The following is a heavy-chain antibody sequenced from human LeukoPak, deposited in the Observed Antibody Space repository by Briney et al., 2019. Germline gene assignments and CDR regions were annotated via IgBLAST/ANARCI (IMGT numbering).Heavy chain of an antibody. V-gene: IGHV4-39*01. J-gene: IGHJ4*02. CDR1: GGSISSSSYY. D-gene: IGHD6-19*01. CDR2: IYYSGST. Sequence: SETLSLTCTVSGGSISSSSYYWGWIRQPPGKGLEWIGSIYYSGSTYYNPSLKSRVTISVDTSKNQFSLKLSSVTAADTAVYYCARLPYSSGWYYFDYWGQGTLVTVSS. CDR3: ARLPYSSGWYYFDY.